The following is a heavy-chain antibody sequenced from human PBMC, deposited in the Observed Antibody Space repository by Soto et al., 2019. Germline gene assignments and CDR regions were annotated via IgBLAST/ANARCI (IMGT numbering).Heavy chain of an antibody. V-gene: IGHV4-31*03. CDR2: IYYSGST. D-gene: IGHD3-9*01. CDR3: AREVHWYYDILTGYLTMKGHNQIDY. Sequence: QVQLQESGPGLVKPSQTLSLTCTVSGGSISSGGYYWSWIRQHPGKGLEWIGYIYYSGSTYYNPSLKSRVTISVDTSKNQFSLKLSSVTAADTAVYYCAREVHWYYDILTGYLTMKGHNQIDYWGQGTLVTVSS. J-gene: IGHJ4*02. CDR1: GGSISSGGYY.